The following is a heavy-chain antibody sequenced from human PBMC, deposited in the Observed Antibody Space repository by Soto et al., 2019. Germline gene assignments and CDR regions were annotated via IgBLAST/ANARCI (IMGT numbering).Heavy chain of an antibody. J-gene: IGHJ5*02. CDR2: ISSSSSTI. CDR1: GFTFSSYS. V-gene: IGHV3-48*01. D-gene: IGHD2-15*01. CDR3: ARAIWVYCSDP. Sequence: EVQLVESGGGLVQPGGSLRLSCAASGFTFSSYSMNWVRQAPGKGLEWVSYISSSSSTIYYAGSVKGRFTISRDNAKNSLYQQMNSLRAEDTAVYYCARAIWVYCSDPWGQGSLVTVSS.